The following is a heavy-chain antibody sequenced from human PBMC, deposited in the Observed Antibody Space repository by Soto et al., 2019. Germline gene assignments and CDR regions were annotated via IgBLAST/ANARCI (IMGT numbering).Heavy chain of an antibody. D-gene: IGHD3-10*01. CDR1: GFTFNRYV. Sequence: PGGSLRLSCAASGFTFNRYVMSWVRQAPGKGLEWVSTISGSGGRTYYADSVQGRFSISRDNSKNTLSLQVNSLRAEDTAIYYCAKAGGSGSYYGERDYCFDYWGQGTLVTVSS. V-gene: IGHV3-23*01. J-gene: IGHJ4*02. CDR3: AKAGGSGSYYGERDYCFDY. CDR2: ISGSGGRT.